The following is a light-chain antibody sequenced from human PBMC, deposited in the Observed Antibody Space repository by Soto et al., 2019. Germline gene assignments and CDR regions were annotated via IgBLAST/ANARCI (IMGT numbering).Light chain of an antibody. J-gene: IGLJ2*01. Sequence: QSALTQPPSASGTPGQRITISCSGGNSNIGSNFVYWYHHLPGTAPKLLIYRNDQRPSGVPDRFSGSKSGTSASLAISGLRSEDEGDYYCAVWDDSLSGVVFGGGTQLTVL. CDR1: NSNIGSNF. CDR3: AVWDDSLSGVV. CDR2: RND. V-gene: IGLV1-47*01.